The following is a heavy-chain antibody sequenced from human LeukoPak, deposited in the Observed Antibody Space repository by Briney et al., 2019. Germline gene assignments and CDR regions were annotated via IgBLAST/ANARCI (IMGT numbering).Heavy chain of an antibody. CDR2: ISNSGGTT. J-gene: IGHJ4*02. CDR1: GFTFSSYA. V-gene: IGHV3-23*01. D-gene: IGHD6-19*01. Sequence: PGGSLRLSCAASGFTFSSYAMSWVRQAPGKGLEWVSAISNSGGTTYYADSVKGRFTISRDNSKNTLYLQMNSLRAEDTAVYYCAKDSSRLGYSSGWYYFDFWGQGTLVTVSS. CDR3: AKDSSRLGYSSGWYYFDF.